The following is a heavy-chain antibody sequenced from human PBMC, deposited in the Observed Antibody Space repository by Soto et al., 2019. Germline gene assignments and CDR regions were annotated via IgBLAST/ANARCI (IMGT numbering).Heavy chain of an antibody. Sequence: SETLSLTCTVSGGSISSSSYYWGWIRQPPGKGLEWIGSIYYSGSTYYNPSLKSRVTISVDTSKNQFSLKLSSVTAADTAVYYCARPRTDYYYGMDVWGQGTT. J-gene: IGHJ6*02. V-gene: IGHV4-39*01. CDR3: ARPRTDYYYGMDV. CDR2: IYYSGST. CDR1: GGSISSSSYY. D-gene: IGHD1-1*01.